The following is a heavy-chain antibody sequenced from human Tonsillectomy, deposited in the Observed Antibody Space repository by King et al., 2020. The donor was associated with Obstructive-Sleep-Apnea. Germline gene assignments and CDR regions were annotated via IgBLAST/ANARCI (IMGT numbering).Heavy chain of an antibody. J-gene: IGHJ6*02. V-gene: IGHV2-5*02. CDR2: IYWDDYP. CDR3: AHGAYVDSAILDYNGMDV. CDR1: GFSLSTSGVG. Sequence: TLKESGPTLVKPTQTLTLTCTFSGFSLSTSGVGVGWVRQPPGKALEWLALIYWDDYPRYSPSLKSRLTITKDTSKNQVVLTMTNMDPVDTATYYCAHGAYVDSAILDYNGMDVWGQGTTVTVSS. D-gene: IGHD5-18*01.